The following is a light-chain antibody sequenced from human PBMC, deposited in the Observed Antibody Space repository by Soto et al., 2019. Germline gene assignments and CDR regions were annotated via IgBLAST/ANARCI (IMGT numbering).Light chain of an antibody. CDR3: QQYGSSRT. V-gene: IGKV3-20*01. Sequence: EIELTQSPGTLSLSPGERATLSCRASQSAGNTYLAWYQQKPGQAPRLLIYGTSSRATGIPDRFSGSGSGTEFPLTIDRVEPEDFAVYYCQQYGSSRTFGQGTKVEVK. J-gene: IGKJ1*01. CDR2: GTS. CDR1: QSAGNTY.